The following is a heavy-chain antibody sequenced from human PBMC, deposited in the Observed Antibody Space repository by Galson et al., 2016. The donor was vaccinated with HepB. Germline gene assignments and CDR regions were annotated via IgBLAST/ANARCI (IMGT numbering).Heavy chain of an antibody. CDR1: GFTFSNVW. CDR2: INSAGSSDASSV. CDR3: ARERFCSSATCYVGDAFHI. J-gene: IGHJ3*02. Sequence: SLRLSCAASGFTFSNVWMNWVRQAPGKGLVWVSRINSAGSSDASSVSYADSVKGRFTISRDNAKNSLYVQMDSLRAEDTAVYFCARERFCSSATCYVGDAFHIGGQGTMVTVSS. V-gene: IGHV3-74*01. D-gene: IGHD2-2*01.